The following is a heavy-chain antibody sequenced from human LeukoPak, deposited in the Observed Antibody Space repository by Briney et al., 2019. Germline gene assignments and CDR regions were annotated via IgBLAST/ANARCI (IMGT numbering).Heavy chain of an antibody. J-gene: IGHJ4*02. CDR2: LSSSGSAF. CDR3: ARSARLMKGVVEVTALDD. V-gene: IGHV3-48*03. Sequence: GGSLTLSCEDSGFTFRSYEMNWVRQAPRKGLEWFAYLSSSGSAFSYADSVKGRFTIARDNAKNSVYLEMNRLRADDTAVYYCARSARLMKGVVEVTALDDWGQGTLVTVSS. D-gene: IGHD3-3*01. CDR1: GFTFRSYE.